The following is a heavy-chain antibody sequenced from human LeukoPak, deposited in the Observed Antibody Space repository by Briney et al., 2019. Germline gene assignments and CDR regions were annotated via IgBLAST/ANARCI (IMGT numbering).Heavy chain of an antibody. D-gene: IGHD2-21*01. CDR2: TYYRSKWYN. J-gene: IGHJ4*02. CDR3: ARYSGLGVPDY. CDR1: GDSLSSNSAA. V-gene: IGHV6-1*01. Sequence: ASQTLSLTCALSGDSLSSNSAAWNCIRQPPSRGLEWLEWTYYRSKWYNDYAVSVRGRITINPDTSKNQFSLLLKSVTPEDTAVYYCARYSGLGVPDYWGQGNLVTVSS.